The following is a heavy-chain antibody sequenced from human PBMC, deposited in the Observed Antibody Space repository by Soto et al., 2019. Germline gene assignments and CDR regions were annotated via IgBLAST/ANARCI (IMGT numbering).Heavy chain of an antibody. CDR3: ARWTYGSGSQGDY. V-gene: IGHV1-3*01. D-gene: IGHD3-10*01. CDR1: GYTFTSYA. Sequence: QVQLVQSGAEVTKPWASVTVSCKASGYTFTSYAMHWVRQAHGQRLEWMGWINDDNGNTQYSQKFQGRVTITRDTSASTAYMELGSLRSEDTAVYYCARWTYGSGSQGDYWGQGTLVTVSS. CDR2: INDDNGNT. J-gene: IGHJ4*02.